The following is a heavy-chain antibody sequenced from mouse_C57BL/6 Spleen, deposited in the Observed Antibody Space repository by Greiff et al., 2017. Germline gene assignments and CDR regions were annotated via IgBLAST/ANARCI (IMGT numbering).Heavy chain of an antibody. CDR3: AREGLLEYYFDY. J-gene: IGHJ2*01. D-gene: IGHD2-3*01. CDR1: GYTFTSYG. V-gene: IGHV1-81*01. Sequence: VQLQQSGAELARPGASVKLSCKASGYTFTSYGISWVKQRTGQGLEWIGEIYPRSGNTYYNEKFKGKATLTADKSSSTAYMELRSLTSEDSAVYVCAREGLLEYYFDYWGQGTTLTVSS. CDR2: IYPRSGNT.